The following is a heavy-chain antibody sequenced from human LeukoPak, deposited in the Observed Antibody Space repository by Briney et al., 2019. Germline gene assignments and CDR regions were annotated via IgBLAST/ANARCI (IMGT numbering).Heavy chain of an antibody. CDR1: GYTFTSYG. V-gene: IGHV1-18*01. CDR2: ISAYNGNT. J-gene: IGHJ4*02. Sequence: GASVKVSCKASGYTFTSYGISWVRQAPGQGLEWMGWISAYNGNTNYAQKLQGRVTMTTDTSTSTAYMELRSLRSDDTAVYYCARDTETYDYVWGSYRYFDYRGQGTLVTVSS. D-gene: IGHD3-16*02. CDR3: ARDTETYDYVWGSYRYFDY.